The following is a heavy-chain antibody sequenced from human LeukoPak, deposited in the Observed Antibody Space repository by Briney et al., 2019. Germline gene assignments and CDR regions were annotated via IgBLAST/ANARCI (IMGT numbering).Heavy chain of an antibody. V-gene: IGHV3-7*01. D-gene: IGHD2-15*01. J-gene: IGHJ4*02. CDR3: ARDVRGGHFDY. CDR1: GFTFSNYW. Sequence: PGGSLRLSCAVSGFTFSNYWMSWVRQAPGKGLEWVANIKKDGSEKYYEDSVKGRFTISRDNAKNSAYLQMNSLRAEDTAVYYCARDVRGGHFDYWGQGTLVTVSS. CDR2: IKKDGSEK.